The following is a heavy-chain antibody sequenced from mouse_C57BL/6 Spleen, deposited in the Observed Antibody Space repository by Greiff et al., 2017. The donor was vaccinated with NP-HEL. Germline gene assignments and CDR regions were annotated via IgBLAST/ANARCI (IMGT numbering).Heavy chain of an antibody. CDR1: GYTFTDYN. CDR3: ARRGEIHYGNYDGFAY. J-gene: IGHJ3*01. D-gene: IGHD2-1*01. V-gene: IGHV1-18*01. CDR2: INPNNGGT. Sequence: EVQLQQSGPELVKPGASVKIPCKASGYTFTDYNMDWVKQSHGKSLEWIGDINPNNGGTIYNQKFKGKATLTVDKSSSTAYMELRSLTSEDTAVYYCARRGEIHYGNYDGFAYWGQGTLVTVSA.